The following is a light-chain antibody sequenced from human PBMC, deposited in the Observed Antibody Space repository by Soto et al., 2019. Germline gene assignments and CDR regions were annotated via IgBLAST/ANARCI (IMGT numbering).Light chain of an antibody. CDR1: QGISNH. Sequence: DIQMTQSPSAMSASVGDKVTITCRASQGISNHLVWFQQKPGQVPKRLIYDASVLQPGVSSRFSGSGSGTDFTLTISSLQHEDFATYYCLHHHNFPMTFGQGTRLEIK. V-gene: IGKV1-17*03. CDR2: DAS. CDR3: LHHHNFPMT. J-gene: IGKJ5*01.